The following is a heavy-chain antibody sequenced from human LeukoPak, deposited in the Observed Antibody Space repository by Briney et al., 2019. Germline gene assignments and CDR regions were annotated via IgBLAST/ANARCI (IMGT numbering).Heavy chain of an antibody. D-gene: IGHD4-23*01. Sequence: GGSLRLSCAASGFTFSSYTMNWVRQAPGKGPEWVSSITSSSSYIYYADSVKGRFTISRDNARDSLYLQMNSLRSEDTALYYCARDGDTVLTRGYYYYMDVWGKGTTVTVSS. J-gene: IGHJ6*03. CDR2: ITSSSSYI. CDR1: GFTFSSYT. V-gene: IGHV3-21*01. CDR3: ARDGDTVLTRGYYYYMDV.